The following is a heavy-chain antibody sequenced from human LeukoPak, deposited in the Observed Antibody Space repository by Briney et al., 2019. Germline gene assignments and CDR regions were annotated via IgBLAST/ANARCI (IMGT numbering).Heavy chain of an antibody. CDR1: GFTFSSYG. D-gene: IGHD4/OR15-4a*01. CDR3: AKRFLGDYGPFDY. V-gene: IGHV3-30*02. J-gene: IGHJ4*02. CDR2: IRYDGSNK. Sequence: GSLRLSCAASGFTFSSYGMHWVRQAPGKGLEWVAFIRYDGSNKYYADSVKGRFTISRDNSKNTLYLQMNSLRAEDTAVYYCAKRFLGDYGPFDYWGQGTLVTVSS.